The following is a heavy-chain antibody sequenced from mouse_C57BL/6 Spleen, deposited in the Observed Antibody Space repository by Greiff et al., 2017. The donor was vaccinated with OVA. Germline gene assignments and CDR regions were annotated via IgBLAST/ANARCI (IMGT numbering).Heavy chain of an antibody. D-gene: IGHD2-2*01. Sequence: EVKLVESEGGLVQPGSSMKLSCTASGFTFSDYYMAWVRQVPEKGLEWVANINYDGSSTYYLDSLKSRFIISRDNAKNILYLQMSSLKSEDTATYYCARDRVNYFDYWGQGTTLTVSS. CDR3: ARDRVNYFDY. V-gene: IGHV5-16*01. CDR1: GFTFSDYY. CDR2: INYDGSST. J-gene: IGHJ2*01.